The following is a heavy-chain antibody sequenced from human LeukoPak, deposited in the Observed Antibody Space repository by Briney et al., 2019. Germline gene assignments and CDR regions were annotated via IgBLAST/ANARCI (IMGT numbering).Heavy chain of an antibody. CDR3: ARDQGIFDY. CDR2: ISRRDDYT. Sequence: GGSLRLSCAASGFDFSSYAMSWVRQPPGKGPEWVSVISRRDDYTYYADSVKGRFTISRDNSKNTLYLQMNSLRDEDSAVYYCARDQGIFDYWGQGTLVTVSS. J-gene: IGHJ4*02. CDR1: GFDFSSYA. V-gene: IGHV3-23*01.